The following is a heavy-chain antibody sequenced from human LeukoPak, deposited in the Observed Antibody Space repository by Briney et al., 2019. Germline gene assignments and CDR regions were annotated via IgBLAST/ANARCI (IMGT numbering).Heavy chain of an antibody. V-gene: IGHV3-7*01. D-gene: IGHD3-10*01. CDR2: INQDGSET. J-gene: IGHJ4*02. CDR1: GFTFSDYW. Sequence: GGSLRLSCGVSGFTFSDYWMSWVRQAPGKGLEWVANINQDGSETYYVDSVEGRITISRDNAKNSLYLQMNSLRAEDTAVYFCAKSNAARDASGSDYWGQGTLVTVSS. CDR3: AKSNAARDASGSDY.